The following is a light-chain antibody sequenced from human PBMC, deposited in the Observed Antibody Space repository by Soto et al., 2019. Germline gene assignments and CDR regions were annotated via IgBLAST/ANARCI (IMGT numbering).Light chain of an antibody. CDR2: DVS. J-gene: IGLJ2*01. V-gene: IGLV2-14*03. CDR3: NSYTTSSTHVI. CDR1: SSDVGGYNY. Sequence: QSALTQPASVSGSPGQSITISCTGTSSDVGGYNYVSWYQQQPDKAPKLMIYDVSNRPSGVSIRFSGSKSGNTASLTISGLQAEDEAVYYFNSYTTSSTHVIFGGGTKLTVL.